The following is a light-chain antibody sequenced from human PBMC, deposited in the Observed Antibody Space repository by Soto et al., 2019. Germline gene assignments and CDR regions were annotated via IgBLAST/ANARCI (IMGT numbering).Light chain of an antibody. V-gene: IGKV3-20*01. CDR2: DAS. J-gene: IGKJ4*01. CDR1: QTVRNNY. Sequence: IVLTQAPGTLALSPGERATLSCRASQTVRNNYLAWYQQKPGQAPRLLIYDASSRATGIPDRFSGGGSGTDFTLTISRLEPEDFAVYYCQQFSSYPLTFGGGTKVDIK. CDR3: QQFSSYPLT.